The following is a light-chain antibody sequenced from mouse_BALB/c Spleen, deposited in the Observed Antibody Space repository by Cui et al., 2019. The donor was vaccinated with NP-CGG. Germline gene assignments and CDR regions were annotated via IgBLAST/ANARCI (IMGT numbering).Light chain of an antibody. Sequence: QAVVNQESALTQSPGETATLTCRSSTGAVTTSNYANWVQEKPDHLFTGLIGGTNNRAPGVPARFSGSLIGDKAALTITGAQTEDEAIYFCALWYSNHWVFGGGTKLTVL. V-gene: IGLV1*01. CDR3: ALWYSNHWV. CDR2: GTN. J-gene: IGLJ1*01. CDR1: TGAVTTSNY.